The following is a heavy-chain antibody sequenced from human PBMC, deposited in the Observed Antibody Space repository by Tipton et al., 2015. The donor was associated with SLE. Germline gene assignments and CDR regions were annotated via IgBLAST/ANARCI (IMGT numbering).Heavy chain of an antibody. V-gene: IGHV3-53*01. Sequence: VQLVQSGGGVVQPGKSLRLSCAASGFTFSNYAMSWVRQAPGKGLEWVSVIYSGGSTYYADSVKGRFTISRDNSKNTLYLQMNSLRAEDTAVYYCARDPVAGSTARWGQGTLVTVSS. CDR2: IYSGGST. CDR1: GFTFSNYA. J-gene: IGHJ4*02. CDR3: ARDPVAGSTAR. D-gene: IGHD6-19*01.